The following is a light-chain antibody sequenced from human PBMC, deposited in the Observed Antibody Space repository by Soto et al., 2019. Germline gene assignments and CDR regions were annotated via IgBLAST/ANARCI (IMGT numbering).Light chain of an antibody. V-gene: IGLV1-44*01. J-gene: IGLJ1*01. CDR1: SSNIGINT. Sequence: QSALTQPPSASGTPGQRVTISCSRGSSNIGINTVNWYQQLPGTAPKVLIYTDNERPSGVPDRFSGSKSGTSASLAINGLQSGDEADYYCGAWDESLNGYVFGTGTKLTVL. CDR2: TDN. CDR3: GAWDESLNGYV.